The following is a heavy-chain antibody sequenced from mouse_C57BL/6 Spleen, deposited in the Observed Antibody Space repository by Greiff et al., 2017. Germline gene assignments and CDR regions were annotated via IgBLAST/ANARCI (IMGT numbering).Heavy chain of an antibody. Sequence: VQGVESGPGLVAPSQSLSITCTVSGFSLTSYAISWVRQPPGKGLEWLGVIWTGGGTNYNSALKSRLSISKDNSKSQVFLKMNSLQTDDTARYYCASMITKRDWYYDGWGTGTTVTVSS. CDR3: ASMITKRDWYYDG. J-gene: IGHJ1*03. CDR1: GFSLTSYA. D-gene: IGHD1-3*01. CDR2: IWTGGGT. V-gene: IGHV2-9-1*01.